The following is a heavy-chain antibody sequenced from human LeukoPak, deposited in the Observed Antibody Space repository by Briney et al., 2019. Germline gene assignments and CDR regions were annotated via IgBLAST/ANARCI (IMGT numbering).Heavy chain of an antibody. CDR2: IKQDGSEK. CDR3: ARDLMGAAHYFQH. CDR1: GFTVIGKH. V-gene: IGHV3-7*01. J-gene: IGHJ1*01. Sequence: GGSLRLSCAASGFTVIGKHMTWVRQAPGKGLEWVANIKQDGSEKYYVDSVKGRFTISRDNAKNSLYLQMNSLRAEDTAAYYCARDLMGAAHYFQHWGQGTLVTVSS. D-gene: IGHD2-15*01.